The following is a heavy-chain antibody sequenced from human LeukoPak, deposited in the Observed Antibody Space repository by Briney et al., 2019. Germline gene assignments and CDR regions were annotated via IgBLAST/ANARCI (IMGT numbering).Heavy chain of an antibody. CDR1: GFTFSSYG. J-gene: IGHJ3*01. CDR3: TKAVGGGRDAYDF. D-gene: IGHD3-16*01. CDR2: IFDSGAPS. V-gene: IGHV3-23*01. Sequence: GGSLRLSCAASGFTFSSYGMHWVRQAPGKGLEWVSSIFDSGAPSYYADSVKGRFTISRDNSKNTLYVQMESLRAEDTAVYYCTKAVGGGRDAYDFWGQGTMVTVSS.